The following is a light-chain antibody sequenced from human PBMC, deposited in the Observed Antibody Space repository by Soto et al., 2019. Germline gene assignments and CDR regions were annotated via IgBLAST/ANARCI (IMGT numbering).Light chain of an antibody. J-gene: IGLJ2*01. CDR1: DIGTKS. CDR2: DDS. Sequence: SYELTQPPSVSVTPGQTARIPWGGNDIGTKSVHWYQQKPDQSPVLVVYDDSDRPSGIPERFSGSNSGNAATLTISRVEAGDEADYYCHLWDNTSDQPVFGGGTKLTVL. V-gene: IGLV3-21*02. CDR3: HLWDNTSDQPV.